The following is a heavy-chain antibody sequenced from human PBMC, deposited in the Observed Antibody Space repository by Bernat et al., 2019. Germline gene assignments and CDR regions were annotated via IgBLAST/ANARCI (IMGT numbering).Heavy chain of an antibody. J-gene: IGHJ4*02. CDR2: INSDGSST. D-gene: IGHD3-3*01. Sequence: EVQLVESGGGLVQPGGSLRLSCAASGFTFSSYWMHWVRQAPGKGLVWVSRINSDGSSTSYADSVKGRFTISRDNAKNTWCLQMNRLRDEDTAVYYCARVSAAGGCLEWLPPAFDYWGQGALVTVSS. CDR3: ARVSAAGGCLEWLPPAFDY. V-gene: IGHV3-74*01. CDR1: GFTFSSYW.